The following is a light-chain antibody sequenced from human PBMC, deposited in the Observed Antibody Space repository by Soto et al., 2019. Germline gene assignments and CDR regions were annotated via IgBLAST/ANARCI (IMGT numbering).Light chain of an antibody. CDR2: DVS. J-gene: IGLJ2*01. CDR3: SSYISSSTVI. Sequence: QSALTQPASVSGSPGQSITISCTGTSSDVGGYSYVSWYQQHPRKAPKLMIYDVSDRPSGISSRFSGSKSGNTASLTISGLQAEDEADYYCSSYISSSTVIFGGGTKLTVL. CDR1: SSDVGGYSY. V-gene: IGLV2-14*01.